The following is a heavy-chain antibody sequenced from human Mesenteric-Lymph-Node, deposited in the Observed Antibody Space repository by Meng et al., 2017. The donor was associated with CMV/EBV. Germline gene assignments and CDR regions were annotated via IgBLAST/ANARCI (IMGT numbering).Heavy chain of an antibody. V-gene: IGHV3-30*04. D-gene: IGHD2-2*01. J-gene: IGHJ3*02. Sequence: LSLTCAASGFTFSSSAMHWVRQAPGKGLEWVAVISYDGSNKYYADSVKGRFTISRDNSKNTLYLQMNSLRAEDTAVYYCARDSNVVVPAAFHDAFDIWGQGTMVTVSS. CDR1: GFTFSSSA. CDR3: ARDSNVVVPAAFHDAFDI. CDR2: ISYDGSNK.